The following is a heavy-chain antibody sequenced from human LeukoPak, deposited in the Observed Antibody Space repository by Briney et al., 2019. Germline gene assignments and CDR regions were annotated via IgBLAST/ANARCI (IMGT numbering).Heavy chain of an antibody. V-gene: IGHV1-3*01. CDR3: AKTGGTTWIQLWSDY. J-gene: IGHJ4*02. Sequence: GASGKVSFKASGYTFPSYALHWGRPAPGQRVGWMGWINAGSGYTKYSQKFQGRVIITRDTSANTAYMELSSLTSEDTAVYYCAKTGGTTWIQLWSDYWGQGSLVTVSS. CDR2: INAGSGYT. CDR1: GYTFPSYA. D-gene: IGHD5-18*01.